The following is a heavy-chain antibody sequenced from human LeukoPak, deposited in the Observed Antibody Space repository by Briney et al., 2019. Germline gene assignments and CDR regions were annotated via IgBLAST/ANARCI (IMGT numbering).Heavy chain of an antibody. V-gene: IGHV4-59*01. J-gene: IGHJ4*02. CDR3: ARSSGWRGLGSVRPHFDY. Sequence: PSETLSLTCTVSGGSISSYYWNWSRQPPGKGLEWIGYIYYSGSTKYNPSLKSRVTISVDTSKNQFSLKLSSVTAADTAVYYCARSSGWRGLGSVRPHFDYWGQGTLVTVSS. CDR2: IYYSGST. CDR1: GGSISSYY. D-gene: IGHD6-19*01.